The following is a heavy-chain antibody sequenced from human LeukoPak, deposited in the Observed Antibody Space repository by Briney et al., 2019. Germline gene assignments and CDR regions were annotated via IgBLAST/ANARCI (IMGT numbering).Heavy chain of an antibody. Sequence: GGSLRLSCAASAFTFSSYGMHWVRQASGKGLEWVAFIRYDGNNRNYADSVKGRFTISRDNSKNTLYLQMNSLRADDTAVYYCAKDRPSYSSSWTFDYWGQGTLVTVSS. CDR3: AKDRPSYSSSWTFDY. V-gene: IGHV3-30*02. CDR1: AFTFSSYG. J-gene: IGHJ4*02. D-gene: IGHD6-6*01. CDR2: IRYDGNNR.